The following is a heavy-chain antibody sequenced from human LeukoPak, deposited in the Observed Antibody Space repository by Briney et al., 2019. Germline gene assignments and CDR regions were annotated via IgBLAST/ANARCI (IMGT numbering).Heavy chain of an antibody. CDR3: ASFDVRGVTSYTGRAYYFDY. D-gene: IGHD3-10*02. CDR2: VLYTGVT. CDR1: GGSIISNHHY. Sequence: PSETLSLTCIVSGGSIISNHHYWGWVRQPPGKGLEWIGNVLYTGVTYYNPSLKSRITISVDTSKNQFSLKLSSVTAADTAVYYCASFDVRGVTSYTGRAYYFDYWGQGTLVTVSS. V-gene: IGHV4-39*01. J-gene: IGHJ4*02.